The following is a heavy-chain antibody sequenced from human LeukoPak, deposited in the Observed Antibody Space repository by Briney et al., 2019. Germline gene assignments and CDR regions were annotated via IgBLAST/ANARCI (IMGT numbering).Heavy chain of an antibody. D-gene: IGHD1-14*01. CDR2: INSDGTDI. CDR3: ARGVEPLAANTLAY. J-gene: IGHJ4*02. CDR1: GFTFSSYW. V-gene: IGHV3-74*01. Sequence: GGSLRLSCAASGFTFSSYWMHWVRQAPGKGLEWVARINSDGTDISYGDSVKGRFTISRDNSKNTPYLEMNSLSPDDTAVYYCARGVEPLAANTLAYWGQGTLVTVSS.